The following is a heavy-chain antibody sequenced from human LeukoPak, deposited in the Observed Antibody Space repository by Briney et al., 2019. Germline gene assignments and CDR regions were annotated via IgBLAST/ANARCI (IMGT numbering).Heavy chain of an antibody. CDR1: GDTVTGYY. V-gene: IGHV1-2*02. CDR3: APLDYSNYFDY. J-gene: IGHJ4*02. D-gene: IGHD4-11*01. CDR2: INPNSGGT. Sequence: ASVKLSCKASGDTVTGYYMDWVRQVPGQWLKWMGWINPNSGGTNYAQKFQGRVTMTRDTSISTAYMELSRLRSDDTAVYYCAPLDYSNYFDYWGQGTLVTVSS.